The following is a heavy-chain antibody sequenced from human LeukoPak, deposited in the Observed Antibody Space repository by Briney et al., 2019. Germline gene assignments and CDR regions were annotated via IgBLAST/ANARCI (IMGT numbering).Heavy chain of an antibody. CDR1: GFTFSSYA. J-gene: IGHJ6*02. V-gene: IGHV3-48*04. D-gene: IGHD4-23*01. Sequence: PGGSLRLSCAASGFTFSSYAMHWVRQAPGKGLEWVAYISHLSVAIYHADSVKGRFTISRDNAKNSLYLQMNSLRADDTAVYYCARDSGKGYSMDVWGQGTTVTVSS. CDR2: ISHLSVAI. CDR3: ARDSGKGYSMDV.